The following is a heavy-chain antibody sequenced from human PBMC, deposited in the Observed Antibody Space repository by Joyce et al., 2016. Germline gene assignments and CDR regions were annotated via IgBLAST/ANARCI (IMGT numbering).Heavy chain of an antibody. Sequence: QVLLVQSGAAVKRPGSSLRVSCKSSGGDFSNYTVNWVRQAPGQRLRWMGGFIPFFGAAKYAEDFQGRVTLTADQSTRTAYLGLSSLTSADTAVYYCARGGTSSDHYFFYTLDVWGPGTTVIVSS. D-gene: IGHD1-14*01. V-gene: IGHV1-69*12. CDR3: ARGGTSSDHYFFYTLDV. CDR1: GGDFSNYT. J-gene: IGHJ6*02. CDR2: FIPFFGAA.